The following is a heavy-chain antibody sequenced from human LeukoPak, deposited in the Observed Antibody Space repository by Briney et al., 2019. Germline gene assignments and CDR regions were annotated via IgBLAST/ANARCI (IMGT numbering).Heavy chain of an antibody. D-gene: IGHD6-19*01. V-gene: IGHV3-74*01. CDR1: GFTLRSHW. J-gene: IGHJ4*02. Sequence: GGSLRLSCAASGFTLRSHWMHWVRQAPGKGLVWVSCINSAGSSTSYADSVKGRFTISRDNAKNTLYLQINSLRAEDTAEYYCTRGGEYSSGPFDYWGQGTLVTVSS. CDR3: TRGGEYSSGPFDY. CDR2: INSAGSST.